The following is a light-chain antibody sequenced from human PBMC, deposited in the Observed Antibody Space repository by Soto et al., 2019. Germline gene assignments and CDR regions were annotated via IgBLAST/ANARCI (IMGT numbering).Light chain of an antibody. CDR3: SSYTGGNARVV. Sequence: QSALTQPASVSGSPGQSITISCTGSDVGAYRYVSWYQQHPGKAPRLMIYDVSNRPSGVSDRVSGSKSGNTASLTISGLQPEGEAHCFCSSYTGGNARVVFGGGTQLTVL. CDR1: SDVGAYRY. V-gene: IGLV2-14*01. J-gene: IGLJ2*01. CDR2: DVS.